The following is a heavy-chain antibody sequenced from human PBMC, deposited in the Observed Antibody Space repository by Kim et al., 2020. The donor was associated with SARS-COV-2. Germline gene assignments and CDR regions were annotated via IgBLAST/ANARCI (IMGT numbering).Heavy chain of an antibody. CDR1: GGSFSGYY. Sequence: SETLSLTCAVYGGSFSGYYWSWIRQPPGKGLEWIGEINHSGSTNYNPSLKSRVTISVDTSKNQFSLKLSSVTAADTAAYYCASEPIAVAGTLNRWGQGT. D-gene: IGHD6-19*01. J-gene: IGHJ5*02. CDR3: ASEPIAVAGTLNR. CDR2: INHSGST. V-gene: IGHV4-34*01.